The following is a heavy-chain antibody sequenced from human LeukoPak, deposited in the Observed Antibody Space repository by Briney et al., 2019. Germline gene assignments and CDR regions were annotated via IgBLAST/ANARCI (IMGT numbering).Heavy chain of an antibody. CDR2: ISSSSSTI. J-gene: IGHJ3*02. V-gene: IGHV3-48*01. CDR1: GFTFGSYS. Sequence: QTGGSLRLSCAASGFTFGSYSMNWVRQVPGKGLEWVSYISSSSSTIYYADSVKGRFTISRDRSKNTLYLQMNSLRAEDTAVYYCARAGLIDYGDPRGDAFDIWGQGTVVTVSS. D-gene: IGHD4-17*01. CDR3: ARAGLIDYGDPRGDAFDI.